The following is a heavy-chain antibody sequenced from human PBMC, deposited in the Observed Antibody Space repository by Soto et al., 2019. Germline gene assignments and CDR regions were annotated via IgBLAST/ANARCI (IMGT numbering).Heavy chain of an antibody. V-gene: IGHV4-31*03. CDR2: IFYSGST. J-gene: IGHJ5*02. D-gene: IGHD5-12*01. CDR1: GGSISSGGYY. CDR3: AREEGGGYDHRWFDP. Sequence: QVQLQESGPGLVKPSQTLSLTCTVSGGSISSGGYYWSWIRQHPGKGLEWIGYIFYSGSTYYNPSLKSRVTISVETSKNQFSLKLSSVTAADTAVYYCAREEGGGYDHRWFDPWGQGALVTVSS.